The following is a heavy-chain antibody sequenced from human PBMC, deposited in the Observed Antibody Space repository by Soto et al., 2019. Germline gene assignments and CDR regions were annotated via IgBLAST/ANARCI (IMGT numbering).Heavy chain of an antibody. J-gene: IGHJ6*02. CDR2: IKQDGSEK. CDR1: GFTFSSYW. D-gene: IGHD2-2*01. Sequence: GGSLILSCAASGFTFSSYWMSWVRQAPGKGLEWVANIKQDGSEKYYVDSVKGRFTISRDDSKDTLYLQMNNLRTEDTAVYHCTTDSADIVVVPATFGMDVWGQGTTVTVSS. CDR3: TTDSADIVVVPATFGMDV. V-gene: IGHV3-7*03.